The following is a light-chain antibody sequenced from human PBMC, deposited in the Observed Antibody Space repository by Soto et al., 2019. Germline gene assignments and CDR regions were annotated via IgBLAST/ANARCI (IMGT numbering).Light chain of an antibody. J-gene: IGKJ1*01. V-gene: IGKV3D-20*01. Sequence: EIVLTQSPATLSLSPGERATLSCGASQAVGSSYLAWYQQKPGLAPRLLIYDASSRATGIPGRFSGSGSGTDFTLTISRLEPEDFAVYYCQQYGSSPWTFGQGTKVEIK. CDR3: QQYGSSPWT. CDR1: QAVGSSY. CDR2: DAS.